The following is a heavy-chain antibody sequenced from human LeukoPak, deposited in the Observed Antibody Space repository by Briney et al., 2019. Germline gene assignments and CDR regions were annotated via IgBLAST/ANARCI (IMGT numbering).Heavy chain of an antibody. CDR1: GHRFSGQY. CDR2: ISGSGTDT. J-gene: IGHJ6*01. V-gene: IGHV3-11*01. Sequence: GGSLRLSCAASGHRFSGQYMIWIRQAPGKGLEWVAFISGSGTDTFYADSVKGRFFISKDNTRDSLSLQMNSLSAEDTAMYYCATLHFYAMGVWGQGTTVTVSS. CDR3: ATLHFYAMGV.